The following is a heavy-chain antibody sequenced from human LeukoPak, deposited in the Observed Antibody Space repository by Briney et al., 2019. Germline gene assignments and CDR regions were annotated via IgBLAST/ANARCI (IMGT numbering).Heavy chain of an antibody. CDR3: ARREQAGWAHFDC. J-gene: IGHJ4*02. D-gene: IGHD1-26*01. CDR1: GGSISSYY. V-gene: IGHV4-59*08. Sequence: SETLSPTCTVSGGSISSYYWSWIRQPPGKGLEWIGYIHYTGSTNYNPSLKSRVTISVDTSKNQFSLNLSSVTAADTAVYYCARREQAGWAHFDCWGQGTLVTVSS. CDR2: IHYTGST.